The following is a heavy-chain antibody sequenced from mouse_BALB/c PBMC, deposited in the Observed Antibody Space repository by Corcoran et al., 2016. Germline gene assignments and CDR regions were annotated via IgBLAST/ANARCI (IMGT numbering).Heavy chain of an antibody. CDR1: GFNIKDTY. J-gene: IGHJ1*01. Sequence: EVQVKQSGVELVKPGASVKLSCTASGFNIKDTYMHWGKQRHDQGLEWIGRIDPANGNTKYDPKFQGKATITADTSSNTAYLQLSSLTSEDTAVYYCARWDLYFDVWGAGTTVTVSS. V-gene: IGHV14-3*02. CDR3: ARWDLYFDV. CDR2: IDPANGNT.